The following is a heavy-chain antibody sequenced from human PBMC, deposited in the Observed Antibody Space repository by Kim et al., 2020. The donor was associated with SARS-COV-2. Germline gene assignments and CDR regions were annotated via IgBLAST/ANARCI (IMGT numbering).Heavy chain of an antibody. D-gene: IGHD2-2*01. J-gene: IGHJ6*03. Sequence: SETLSLTCSVSGGSISTGIYYWGWIRQPPGKGLEWIGSIYYSGSTYYNPSLKSRATISVDTSKNQFSLKLTSVTAADTAVYYCARHRPLVPAAMGLYYYYMDVWGKGTTVTVSS. V-gene: IGHV4-39*01. CDR2: IYYSGST. CDR3: ARHRPLVPAAMGLYYYYMDV. CDR1: GGSISTGIYY.